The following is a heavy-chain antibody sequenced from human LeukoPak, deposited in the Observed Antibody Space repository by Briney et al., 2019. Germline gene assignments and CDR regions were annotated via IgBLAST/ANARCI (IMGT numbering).Heavy chain of an antibody. V-gene: IGHV4-34*01. D-gene: IGHD2-15*01. J-gene: IGHJ5*02. Sequence: SETLSLTCAVYGGSFSGYYWSWIRQPPGKGLEWIGEINHSGSTNYNPSLKSRVTISVDTSKNQFSLKLSSVTAADTAVYYCARAVVVVAATRNWFDPWGQGTLVTVSS. CDR2: INHSGST. CDR1: GGSFSGYY. CDR3: ARAVVVVAATRNWFDP.